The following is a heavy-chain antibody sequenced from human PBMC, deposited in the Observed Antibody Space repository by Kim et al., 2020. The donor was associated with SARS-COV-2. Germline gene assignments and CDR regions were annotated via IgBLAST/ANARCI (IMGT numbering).Heavy chain of an antibody. CDR2: GST. V-gene: IGHV3-64D*09. CDR3: VKRSHIVVH. D-gene: IGHD2-21*01. Sequence: GSTYYADSVKGRFTISRDNSKNTLYLQMSSLRAEDTAVYYCVKRSHIVVHWGQGTLVTVSS. J-gene: IGHJ1*01.